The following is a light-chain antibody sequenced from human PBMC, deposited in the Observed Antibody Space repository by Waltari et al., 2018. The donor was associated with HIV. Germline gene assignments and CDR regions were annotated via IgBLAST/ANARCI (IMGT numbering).Light chain of an antibody. V-gene: IGLV1-47*01. CDR2: MND. J-gene: IGLJ2*01. Sequence: QSVVTQPPSASGTPGQRVTISCSGSGSNIGTYSVNWYQHFPGTAPKLLIYMNDQWPQGVPGRFSGSQSVTPASLAIRGLQYDDEADYYCAVWDDSLGGAVFGGGTKLTVL. CDR3: AVWDDSLGGAV. CDR1: GSNIGTYS.